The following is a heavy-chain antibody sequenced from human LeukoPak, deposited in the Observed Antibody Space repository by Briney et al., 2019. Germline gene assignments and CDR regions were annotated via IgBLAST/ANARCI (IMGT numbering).Heavy chain of an antibody. CDR3: AREPINHYDFWSGYYYYFDY. CDR2: IYTSGST. CDR1: GGSISGYY. D-gene: IGHD3-3*01. Sequence: SETLSLTCTVSGGSISGYYWSWIRQPAGKGLEWIGRIYTSGSTNYNPSLKSRVTMSVDTSKNQFSLKLSSVTAADTAVYYCAREPINHYDFWSGYYYYFDYWGQGTLVTVSS. J-gene: IGHJ4*02. V-gene: IGHV4-4*07.